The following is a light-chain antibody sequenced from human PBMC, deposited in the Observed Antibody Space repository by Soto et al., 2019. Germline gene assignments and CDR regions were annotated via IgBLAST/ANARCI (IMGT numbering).Light chain of an antibody. CDR1: RYISNY. V-gene: IGKV1-33*01. CDR2: DAS. CDR3: QHYNNHSPGT. J-gene: IGKJ1*01. Sequence: DIQMTQSASSLSASVGDRVTITCQASRYISNYLNWYQQKPGKAPRLLIYDASNLETGVPSRFSGSGSGTDFTFTISSLQPEDIATYYCQHYNNHSPGTFGQGTKVDIK.